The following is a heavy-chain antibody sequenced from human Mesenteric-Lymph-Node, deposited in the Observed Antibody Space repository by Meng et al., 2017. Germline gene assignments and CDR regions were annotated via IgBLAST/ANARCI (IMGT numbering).Heavy chain of an antibody. CDR2: ISTSGAST. V-gene: IGHV3-23*01. D-gene: IGHD1-26*01. CDR3: AKVGAY. CDR1: GFSFSSYV. Sequence: GESLKISCAASGFSFSSYVMSWVRQAPGKGLEWVSTISTSGASTYYADSVKGRFTISRDNSKNTLYLQMNSLRAEDTAVYYCAKVGAYWGQGTLVTVSS. J-gene: IGHJ4*02.